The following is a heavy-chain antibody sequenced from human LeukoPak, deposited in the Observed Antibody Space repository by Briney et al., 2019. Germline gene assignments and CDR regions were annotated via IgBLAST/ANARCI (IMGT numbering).Heavy chain of an antibody. CDR3: ASPPGNADPVGSYYFDY. Sequence: ASVRGSCKASGGTFSSYAISWVRQAPGQGLEWMGRIIPIFGIANYAQKFQGRVTITADKSTSTAYMELSSLRSEDTAVYYCASPPGNADPVGSYYFDYWGQGTLVTVSS. J-gene: IGHJ4*02. D-gene: IGHD1-14*01. CDR1: GGTFSSYA. V-gene: IGHV1-69*04. CDR2: IIPIFGIA.